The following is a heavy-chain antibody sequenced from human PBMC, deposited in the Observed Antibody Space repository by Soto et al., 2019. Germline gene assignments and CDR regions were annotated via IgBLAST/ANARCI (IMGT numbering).Heavy chain of an antibody. CDR2: INHSGST. V-gene: IGHV4-34*01. CDR3: ARGSEWELPGSYYYYGMDV. D-gene: IGHD1-26*01. CDR1: VGSFSGYY. Sequence: SETLSLTCAVYVGSFSGYYWSWIRQPPGKGLEWIGEINHSGSTNYNPSLKSRVTISVDTSKNQFSLKLSSVTAADTAVYYCARGSEWELPGSYYYYGMDVWGQGTTVTVSS. J-gene: IGHJ6*02.